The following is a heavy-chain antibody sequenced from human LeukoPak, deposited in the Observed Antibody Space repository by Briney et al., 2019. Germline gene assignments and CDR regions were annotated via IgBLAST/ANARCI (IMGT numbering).Heavy chain of an antibody. CDR1: GFTFYDYG. Sequence: RPGGSLRLSCAASGFTFYDYGMSWVRQAPGKGLEWVSGINWNGGSTGYADSVKGRFTISRDNAKNSLYLQMNSLRAEDTALYYCARQRVPAAIRRPYYFDYWGQGTLVTVSS. CDR2: INWNGGST. CDR3: ARQRVPAAIRRPYYFDY. D-gene: IGHD2-2*02. V-gene: IGHV3-20*04. J-gene: IGHJ4*02.